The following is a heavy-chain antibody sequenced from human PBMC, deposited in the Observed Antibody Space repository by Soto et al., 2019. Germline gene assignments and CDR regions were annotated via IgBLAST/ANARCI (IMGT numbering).Heavy chain of an antibody. CDR3: ARIPEDSSAWYGVDY. V-gene: IGHV3-23*01. D-gene: IGHD6-19*01. J-gene: IGHJ4*02. CDR2: ISGSGSHT. Sequence: EVQLLESGGDLVQPGGSLRLSCAASGFTFSNYAMTWVRQAPGKGLEWVSAISGSGSHTYYADSVKGRFTISRDNSKNTLYLQMNSLRAEDTAVYYCARIPEDSSAWYGVDYWGQGTLVTVSS. CDR1: GFTFSNYA.